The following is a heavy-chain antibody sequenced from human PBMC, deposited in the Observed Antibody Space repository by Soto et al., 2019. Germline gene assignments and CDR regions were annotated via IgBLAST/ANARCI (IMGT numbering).Heavy chain of an antibody. Sequence: GGSLRLSCAASGFIFSDFAMHWVRQAPGKGLEWVAEIWYDGSNEYYGDSVKGRFTISRDNSKNTLYLQLNSLRAADTAVYYCARYCSSTRCLNFDYWGPGTLVTVSS. J-gene: IGHJ4*02. CDR1: GFIFSDFA. CDR2: IWYDGSNE. D-gene: IGHD2-2*01. V-gene: IGHV3-33*01. CDR3: ARYCSSTRCLNFDY.